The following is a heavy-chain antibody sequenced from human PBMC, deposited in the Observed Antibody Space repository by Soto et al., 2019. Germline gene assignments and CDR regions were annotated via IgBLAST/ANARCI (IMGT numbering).Heavy chain of an antibody. V-gene: IGHV4-61*03. CDR2: INYRGSA. CDR3: ARVTYHAPDP. CDR1: GGSVSSGPYS. J-gene: IGHJ5*02. D-gene: IGHD2-2*01. Sequence: SETLSLTCSVSGGSVSSGPYSWSWIRQSPGKGLEWIGYINYRGSATYNPSLKSRVTISSDTSKNHFSLKVTSVTAADTAVYYCARVTYHAPDPWGQGTLVTVSS.